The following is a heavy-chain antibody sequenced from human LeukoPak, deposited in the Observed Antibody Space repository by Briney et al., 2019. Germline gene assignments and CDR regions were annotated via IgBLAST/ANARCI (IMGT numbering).Heavy chain of an antibody. D-gene: IGHD3-22*01. CDR2: ISGSGGST. V-gene: IGHV3-23*01. CDR1: GFTFSSYA. Sequence: PGGSLRLSCAASGFTFSSYAMSWVRQAPGKGLEWVSAISGSGGSTYYADSVKGRSTISRDNSKNTLYLQMNSLRAEDTAVYYCAKGSPPYDYYDSSGYHPFDYWGQGTLVTVSS. CDR3: AKGSPPYDYYDSSGYHPFDY. J-gene: IGHJ4*02.